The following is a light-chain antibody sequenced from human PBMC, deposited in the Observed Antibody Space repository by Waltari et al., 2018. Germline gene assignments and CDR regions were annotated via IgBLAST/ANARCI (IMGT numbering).Light chain of an antibody. Sequence: EIVLTQSPATLSLSPGERATLSCRASQIVSSYLAWYQQKPGQAPMLLIYDASNRATGIPARFSGSGSGTDFTLTISSLEPEDFAVYYCQQRSNWPPITFGQGTRLEIK. CDR1: QIVSSY. J-gene: IGKJ5*01. CDR2: DAS. V-gene: IGKV3-11*01. CDR3: QQRSNWPPIT.